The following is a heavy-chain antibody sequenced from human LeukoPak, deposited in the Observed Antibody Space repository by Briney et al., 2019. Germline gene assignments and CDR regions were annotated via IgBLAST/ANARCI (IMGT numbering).Heavy chain of an antibody. J-gene: IGHJ4*02. CDR3: ARDSPRDSSGYLGVDY. V-gene: IGHV4-39*07. D-gene: IGHD3-22*01. CDR1: GGSISSSSYY. CDR2: IYYSGST. Sequence: PSETLSLTCTVSGGSISSSSYYWGWIRQPPGKGLEWIGSIYYSGSTYYNPSLKSRVTISVDTSKNQFSLKLSSVTAADTAVYYCARDSPRDSSGYLGVDYWGQGTLVTVSS.